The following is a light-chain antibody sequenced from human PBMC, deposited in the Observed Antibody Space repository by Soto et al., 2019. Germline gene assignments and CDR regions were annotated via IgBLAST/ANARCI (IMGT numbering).Light chain of an antibody. CDR2: EDS. CDR3: CSYAGSFSVI. J-gene: IGLJ2*01. CDR1: HSDVGSYNL. V-gene: IGLV2-23*01. Sequence: QSALTQPASVSGSPGQSITISCTGTHSDVGSYNLVSWYQQHPGKAPKLIIYEDSKRPSGVSNRFSGSKSGYTASLTISGLAAEDAADYYCCSYAGSFSVIFGGGTKLTVL.